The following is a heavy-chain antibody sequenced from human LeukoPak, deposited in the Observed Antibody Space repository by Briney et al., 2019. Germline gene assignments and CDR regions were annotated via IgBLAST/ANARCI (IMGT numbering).Heavy chain of an antibody. D-gene: IGHD3-10*01. V-gene: IGHV1-24*01. Sequence: ASVKVSCKVSGYTLTELSMHWVRQAPGKGLEWMGGFDLEDGETIYAQKFQGRVTMTEDTSTDTAYMELSSLRSEDTAVYYCATDLGYYYSDGYWGQGTLVTVSS. CDR3: ATDLGYYYSDGY. CDR1: GYTLTELS. J-gene: IGHJ4*02. CDR2: FDLEDGET.